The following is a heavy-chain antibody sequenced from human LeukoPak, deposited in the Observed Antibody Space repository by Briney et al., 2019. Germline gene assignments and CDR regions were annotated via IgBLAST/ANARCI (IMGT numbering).Heavy chain of an antibody. V-gene: IGHV3-30*18. CDR1: GFTFSSYG. J-gene: IGHJ4*02. CDR2: ISYDGSNK. CDR3: AKGSYYYGSGSPLDY. D-gene: IGHD3-10*01. Sequence: GGSLRLSCAASGFTFSSYGMHWVRQAPGKGLEWVAVISYDGSNKYYADSVKGRFTISRDNSKNTLYLQMNSLRAEDTAVYYCAKGSYYYGSGSPLDYWGQGTLVTVSS.